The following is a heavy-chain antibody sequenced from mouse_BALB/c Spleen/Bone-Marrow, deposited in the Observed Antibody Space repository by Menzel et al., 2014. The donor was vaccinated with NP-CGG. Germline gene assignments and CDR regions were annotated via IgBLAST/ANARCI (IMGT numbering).Heavy chain of an antibody. J-gene: IGHJ4*01. V-gene: IGHV1-69*02. Sequence: VQLQESGAELVRPGASVKLSCKASGYTFTSYWINWVKQRPGQGLEWIGNIYPSDSYTNYNQKFKDKATLTVDKSSSTAYMQLSSPTSEDSAVYYCTRPGYFYGSGHYAMDYWGQGTSVTVSS. D-gene: IGHD1-1*01. CDR2: IYPSDSYT. CDR1: GYTFTSYW. CDR3: TRPGYFYGSGHYAMDY.